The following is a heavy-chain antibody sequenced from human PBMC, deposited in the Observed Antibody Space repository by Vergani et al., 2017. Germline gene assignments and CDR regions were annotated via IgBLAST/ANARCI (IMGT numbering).Heavy chain of an antibody. J-gene: IGHJ4*02. D-gene: IGHD6-13*01. CDR3: ARVFYSSSWYEMAPVSLNFDY. Sequence: QVQLVQSGAEVKKPGSSVKVSCKASGYTFTGYYMHWVRQAPGQGLEWMGWINPNSGGTNYAQKFQGRVTMTRDTSISTAYMELSRLRSDDTAVYYCARVFYSSSWYEMAPVSLNFDYWGQGTLVTVSS. V-gene: IGHV1-2*02. CDR1: GYTFTGYY. CDR2: INPNSGGT.